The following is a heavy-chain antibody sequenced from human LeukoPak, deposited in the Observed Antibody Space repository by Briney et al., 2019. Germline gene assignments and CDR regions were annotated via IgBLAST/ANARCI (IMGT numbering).Heavy chain of an antibody. V-gene: IGHV5-51*01. CDR1: GYSFTSYW. Sequence: GESLKISCKGSGYSFTSYWIGWVRQMPGKGLEWMGIIYPGDSDTRYSPSFQGQVTISADKSISTAYLQWSSLKASDTAMYYCARRGGGRYYYGSGRPTDYWGQGTLVTVSS. CDR3: ARRGGGRYYYGSGRPTDY. CDR2: IYPGDSDT. D-gene: IGHD3-10*01. J-gene: IGHJ4*02.